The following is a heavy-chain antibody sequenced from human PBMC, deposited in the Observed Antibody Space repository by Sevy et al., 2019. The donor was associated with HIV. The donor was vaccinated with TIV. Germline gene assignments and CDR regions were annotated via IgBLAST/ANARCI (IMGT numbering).Heavy chain of an antibody. D-gene: IGHD2-15*01. CDR1: GFSFENYA. J-gene: IGHJ4*02. CDR3: ARGRLSRVPEVPDFYGPYYFDD. CDR2: ISFDGTEQ. V-gene: IGHV3-30*04. Sequence: GGSLRLSCVGSGFSFENYALHWVREAPGKGLEWLTVISFDGTEQHYADSVKGRFTISRDNSKNTVFLQMDSLRVDDTAIYYCARGRLSRVPEVPDFYGPYYFDDWGQGALVTVSS.